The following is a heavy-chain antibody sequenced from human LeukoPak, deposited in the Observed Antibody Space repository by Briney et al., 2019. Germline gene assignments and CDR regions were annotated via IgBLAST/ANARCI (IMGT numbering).Heavy chain of an antibody. V-gene: IGHV3-21*01. CDR1: GFTFSSYS. J-gene: IGHJ4*02. CDR2: ISSSSSYI. D-gene: IGHD1-26*01. Sequence: PGGSLRLSCAASGFTFSSYSMNWVRQAPGKGLEWVSSISSSSSYIYYADSVKGRFTISRDNAKNSLYLQMNSLGAEDTAVYYCAREAFIVGGSFDYWGQGTLVTVSS. CDR3: AREAFIVGGSFDY.